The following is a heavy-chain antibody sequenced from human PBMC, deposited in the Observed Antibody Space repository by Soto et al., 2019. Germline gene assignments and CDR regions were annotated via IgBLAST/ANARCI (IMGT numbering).Heavy chain of an antibody. CDR2: INSVASYV. CDR1: RFAFSSYS. CDR3: TTDRSSFMRGRIRGPYGGLDV. Sequence: QLVESGGGLVKPGGSLRVSCAASRFAFSSYSMHWVRQAPMKGLEWVASINSVASYVYYADSVEGRFTISRDNAKNSVYLQMNGLRAEDTAVYYCTTDRSSFMRGRIRGPYGGLDVWGQGTTVLVS. J-gene: IGHJ6*02. D-gene: IGHD3-10*01. V-gene: IGHV3-21*01.